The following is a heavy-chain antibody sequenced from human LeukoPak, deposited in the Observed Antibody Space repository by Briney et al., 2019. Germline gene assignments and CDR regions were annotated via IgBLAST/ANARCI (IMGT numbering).Heavy chain of an antibody. D-gene: IGHD3-10*01. Sequence: PGGSLRLSCAASGFTFSDYSMNWVRQPPGKGLEWIGEINHSGSTNYNPSLKSRVTISVDTSKNQFSLKLSSVTAADTAVYYCARIHGSGIDYWGQGTLVTVSS. CDR2: INHSGST. J-gene: IGHJ4*02. CDR3: ARIHGSGIDY. CDR1: GFTFSDYS. V-gene: IGHV4-34*01.